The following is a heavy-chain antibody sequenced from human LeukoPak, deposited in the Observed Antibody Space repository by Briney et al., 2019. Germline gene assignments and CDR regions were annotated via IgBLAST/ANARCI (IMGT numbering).Heavy chain of an antibody. CDR3: ARGRSSLAY. CDR1: GGSISSYY. CDR2: IYYSGST. J-gene: IGHJ4*02. D-gene: IGHD6-13*01. V-gene: IGHV4-59*01. Sequence: SETLSLTCTVSGGSISSYYWSWIRQPPGKGLEWIGYIYYSGSTSYNPSLKSRVTISVDTSKNQFSLKLSSVTAADTAVYHCARGRSSLAYWGQGTLVTVSS.